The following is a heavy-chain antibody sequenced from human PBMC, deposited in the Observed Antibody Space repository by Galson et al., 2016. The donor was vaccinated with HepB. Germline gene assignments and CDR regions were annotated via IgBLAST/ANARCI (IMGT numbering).Heavy chain of an antibody. V-gene: IGHV4-61*01. D-gene: IGHD4-23*01. Sequence: ETLSLTCTVSGGSVSSGNYFWSWIRQPSGKPLEWIGFIYYSGTTNYTPSLKSRVTISVDTSKNQFSLRLSSVTATDTAVYFCARGHGGSYDSWGQGTLVTFSS. CDR1: GGSVSSGNYF. CDR3: ARGHGGSYDS. J-gene: IGHJ4*02. CDR2: IYYSGTT.